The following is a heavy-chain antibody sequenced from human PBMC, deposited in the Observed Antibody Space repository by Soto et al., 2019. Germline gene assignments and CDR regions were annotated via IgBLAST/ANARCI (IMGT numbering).Heavy chain of an antibody. D-gene: IGHD4-4*01. CDR2: ISKGGDNT. Sequence: GGSLRLSCAASGFTFSSYAMSWVRQAPGKGLEWVAAISKGGDNTYYADSAKGRFTISRDNSKNTLYVQMTSLTAEDTALYYCAKEMGHSKPFDYWGQGTLVTVSS. CDR1: GFTFSSYA. J-gene: IGHJ4*02. CDR3: AKEMGHSKPFDY. V-gene: IGHV3-23*01.